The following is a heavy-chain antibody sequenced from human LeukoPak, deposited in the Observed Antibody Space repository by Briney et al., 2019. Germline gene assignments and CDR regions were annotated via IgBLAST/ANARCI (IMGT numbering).Heavy chain of an antibody. CDR3: VRDLGGRSGH. V-gene: IGHV3-74*01. Sequence: PSETLSLTCAVSGGSISSSNWWSWVRQAPGKGLVWVSRINEDGSTTNYADSVKGRSTIFRDNAKNTLYLQMNSLRAEDTAVYYCVRDLGGRSGHWGQGTLVTVSS. CDR2: INEDGSTT. D-gene: IGHD1-26*01. J-gene: IGHJ4*02. CDR1: GGSISSSNW.